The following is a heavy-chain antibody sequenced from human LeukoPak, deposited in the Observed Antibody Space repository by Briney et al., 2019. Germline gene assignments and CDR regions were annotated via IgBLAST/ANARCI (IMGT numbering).Heavy chain of an antibody. V-gene: IGHV3-7*05. Sequence: GGSLRLSCAASGFTFSSHWMYWVRQAPGKGLEWVANINPDGGSTYYVDSVKGRFTISRDNAKNSLYLQMNSLRAEDTAMYYCTRIIVEVPGVSDYCDYWGQGTLVTVSS. CDR1: GFTFSSHW. J-gene: IGHJ4*02. CDR3: TRIIVEVPGVSDYCDY. D-gene: IGHD2-2*01. CDR2: INPDGGST.